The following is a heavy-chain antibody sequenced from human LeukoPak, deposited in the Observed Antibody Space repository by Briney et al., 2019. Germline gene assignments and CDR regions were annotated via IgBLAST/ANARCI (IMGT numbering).Heavy chain of an antibody. J-gene: IGHJ4*02. CDR3: ARGALSTRNGYSGYEPSDY. Sequence: GGSLRLSCAASGFTFSKYSMNWVRQAPGKGLEWVSYISSSRTIYYADSVKGRFTISRDNAKNSLYLQMNSLRAEDTAVYYCARGALSTRNGYSGYEPSDYWGQGTLVTVSS. CDR2: ISSSRTI. CDR1: GFTFSKYS. V-gene: IGHV3-48*04. D-gene: IGHD5-12*01.